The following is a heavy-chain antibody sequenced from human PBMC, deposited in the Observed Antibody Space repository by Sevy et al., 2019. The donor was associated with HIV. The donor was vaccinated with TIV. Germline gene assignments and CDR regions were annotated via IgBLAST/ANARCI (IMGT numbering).Heavy chain of an antibody. D-gene: IGHD2-2*01. CDR3: ARFLSTSYYYYRAMDV. CDR2: MNPNSGNT. Sequence: ASVKVSCKASGYTFTTYDINWVRQATGQGLEWMGWMNPNSGNTGYAQKFQGRVTMTRNTSIETAYMELSSLRSEDTAVYYCARFLSTSYYYYRAMDVWGQGTTVTVSS. V-gene: IGHV1-8*01. CDR1: GYTFTTYD. J-gene: IGHJ6*02.